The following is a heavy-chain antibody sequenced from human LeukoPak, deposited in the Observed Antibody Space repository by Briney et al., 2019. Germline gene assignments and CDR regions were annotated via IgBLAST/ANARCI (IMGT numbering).Heavy chain of an antibody. CDR1: GGSISSSSYY. V-gene: IGHV4-39*07. CDR3: ARSAEVRSGSYYLGY. J-gene: IGHJ4*02. D-gene: IGHD1-26*01. Sequence: SETLSLTCTVSGGSISSSSYYWGWIRQPPGKGLEWIGSIYYSGSTYYNPSLKSRVTISVDTSKNQFSLKLSSVTAADTAVYYCARSAEVRSGSYYLGYWGQGTLVTVSS. CDR2: IYYSGST.